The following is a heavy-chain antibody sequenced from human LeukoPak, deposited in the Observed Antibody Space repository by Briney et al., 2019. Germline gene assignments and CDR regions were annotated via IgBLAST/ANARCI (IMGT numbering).Heavy chain of an antibody. Sequence: ASVKVSCKASGYTFTGYYMHWVRQAPGQGLEWMGRINPSSGGTNCAQKFQGRVTMTRDTSISTAYMELSRLRSDDTAVYYCARVPPGEQWLVRGNWFDPWGQGTLVTVSS. CDR1: GYTFTGYY. D-gene: IGHD6-19*01. V-gene: IGHV1-2*06. CDR2: INPSSGGT. J-gene: IGHJ5*02. CDR3: ARVPPGEQWLVRGNWFDP.